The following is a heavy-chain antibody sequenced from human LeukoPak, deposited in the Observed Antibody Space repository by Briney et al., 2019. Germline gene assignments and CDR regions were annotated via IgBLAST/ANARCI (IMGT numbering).Heavy chain of an antibody. V-gene: IGHV3-23*01. Sequence: QSGGSLRLSCAASGFTFSSYAMSWVRQAPGKGLEWVSAISGSGGSTYYADSVKGRFTISRDNSKNTLYLQMNSLRAEDTAVYYCARRLGDYDFWSGYPKKSDYWGQGTLVTVSS. J-gene: IGHJ4*02. D-gene: IGHD3-3*01. CDR2: ISGSGGST. CDR1: GFTFSSYA. CDR3: ARRLGDYDFWSGYPKKSDY.